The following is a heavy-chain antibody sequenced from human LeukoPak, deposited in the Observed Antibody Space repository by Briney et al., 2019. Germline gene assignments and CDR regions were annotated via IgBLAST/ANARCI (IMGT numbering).Heavy chain of an antibody. D-gene: IGHD1-26*01. Sequence: GGSLRLSCAASGFTFSSYGMSWVRQAPGKGLEWVSYISSSGRTMYYADSVKGRFTVSRDNAKNSLYLQMNSLRAEDTAIYYCARDNYSGSRYFDHWGQGTLVTVSS. CDR2: ISSSGRTM. CDR3: ARDNYSGSRYFDH. J-gene: IGHJ4*02. V-gene: IGHV3-48*04. CDR1: GFTFSSYG.